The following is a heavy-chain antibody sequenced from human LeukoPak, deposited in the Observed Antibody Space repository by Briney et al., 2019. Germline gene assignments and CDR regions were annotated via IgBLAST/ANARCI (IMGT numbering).Heavy chain of an antibody. CDR1: GGSFSGYY. D-gene: IGHD6-25*01. J-gene: IGHJ4*02. CDR2: INHSGST. Sequence: SETLSLTCAVYGGSFSGYYWSWIRQPPGKGLEWIGEINHSGSTNYNPSLKSRVTISVDTSKNQFSLKLSSVTAADTAVYYCARGGEEQRLFDYWGQGTLVTVSS. V-gene: IGHV4-34*01. CDR3: ARGGEEQRLFDY.